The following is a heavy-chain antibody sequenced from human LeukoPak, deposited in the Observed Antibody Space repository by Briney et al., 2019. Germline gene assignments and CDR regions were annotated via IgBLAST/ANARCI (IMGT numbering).Heavy chain of an antibody. V-gene: IGHV3-30*04. CDR3: VRGCSDTCYRFDY. CDR2: ISFDATNK. CDR1: GFTFSSYA. J-gene: IGHJ4*02. Sequence: GGSLRLSCAASGFTFSSYAMHWVRQAPGKGLEWVAVISFDATNKYYADSVKGRFTISRDISTNTLYLQMNSLRAEDTAIYYCVRGCSDTCYRFDYWGQGTLVTVSS. D-gene: IGHD2-15*01.